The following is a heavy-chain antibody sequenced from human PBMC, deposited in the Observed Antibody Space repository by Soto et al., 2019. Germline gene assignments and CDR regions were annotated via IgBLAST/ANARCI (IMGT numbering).Heavy chain of an antibody. CDR1: GFTFNSYG. D-gene: IGHD6-19*01. CDR3: ARPLVAPVAGPYYYGMDV. CDR2: IWYDGNTK. J-gene: IGHJ6*02. V-gene: IGHV3-33*01. Sequence: GGSLRLSCTASGFTFNSYGFNCVRQAPGKGLEWVAVIWYDGNTKYYADSVKGRFTISRDNLRSTVYLQMNSLTAEDTAVYYCARPLVAPVAGPYYYGMDVWGQGTTVTVSS.